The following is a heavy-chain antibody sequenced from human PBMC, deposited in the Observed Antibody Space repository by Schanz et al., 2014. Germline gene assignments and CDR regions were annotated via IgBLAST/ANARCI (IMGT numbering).Heavy chain of an antibody. J-gene: IGHJ3*02. CDR1: EFIISNYW. CDR2: IEGDGSRK. Sequence: EVQLVESGGGLVQPGGSLTLSCAASEFIISNYWMTWVRQAPGKGPESVANIEGDGSRKQYVDSVEVRFYSSRDNAKNSLYLQMSSLRAEAAAVYYCARDISPESRGPLYYDAFDIWGQGTVVTVSS. V-gene: IGHV3-7*01. D-gene: IGHD2-15*01. CDR3: ARDISPESRGPLYYDAFDI.